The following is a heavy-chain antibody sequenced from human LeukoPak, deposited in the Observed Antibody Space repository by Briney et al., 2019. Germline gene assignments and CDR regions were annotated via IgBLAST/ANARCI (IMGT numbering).Heavy chain of an antibody. CDR2: MNPNSGNT. V-gene: IGHV1-8*01. CDR1: GYTFTSYD. J-gene: IGHJ6*02. Sequence: ASVKVSCKASGYTFTSYDINWVRQATGQGLEWMGWMNPNSGNTGYAQKFQGRVTMTRNTSISTAYMELSSLRSEDTAVYYCASLRYCSGGSCDPHYYYYGMDVWGQGTTDTVSS. D-gene: IGHD2-15*01. CDR3: ASLRYCSGGSCDPHYYYYGMDV.